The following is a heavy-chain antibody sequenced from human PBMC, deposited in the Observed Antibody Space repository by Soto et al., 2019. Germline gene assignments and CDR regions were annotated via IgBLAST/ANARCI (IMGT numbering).Heavy chain of an antibody. Sequence: QVQLVESGGGVVQPGGSLRLSCAASGFTFSSYGMQWVRQSPGEGLAWVAIMAHDGSDQYYGDSVKGRFTISRANSKNTLSQQMDSLRPEDTAVYYCARSSGGSSYYPPDYWGQGTLVTVSS. CDR2: MAHDGSDQ. V-gene: IGHV3-30*03. CDR3: ARSSGGSSYYPPDY. D-gene: IGHD2-15*01. CDR1: GFTFSSYG. J-gene: IGHJ4*02.